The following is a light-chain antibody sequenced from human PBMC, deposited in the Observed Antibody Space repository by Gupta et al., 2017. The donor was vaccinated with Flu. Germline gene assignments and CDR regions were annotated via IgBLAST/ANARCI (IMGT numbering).Light chain of an antibody. CDR3: QSYDISLSGSWV. CDR2: GSN. CDR1: SSNIGAGYD. Sequence: QSVLTQPPSVSGAPGQRVTISCTGSSSNIGAGYDVRWYQQLPGAAPNLLLYGSNNRPYRAPPRCSCSNSGTSASLAITVLQAEEEAAYYCQSYDISLSGSWVFGGGTKLTVL. V-gene: IGLV1-40*01. J-gene: IGLJ3*02.